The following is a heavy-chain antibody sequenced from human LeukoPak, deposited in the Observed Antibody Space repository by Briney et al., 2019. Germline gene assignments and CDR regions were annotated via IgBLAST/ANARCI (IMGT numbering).Heavy chain of an antibody. J-gene: IGHJ4*02. Sequence: SETLSLTCTVSGGSISSYYWSWIRQPAGKGLEWIGSIYYSGSTYYNPSLKSRVTISVDTSKNQFSLKLSSVTAADTAVYYCARMYYYDSSGYEASDDYWGQGTLVTVSS. V-gene: IGHV4-59*05. CDR3: ARMYYYDSSGYEASDDY. D-gene: IGHD3-22*01. CDR2: IYYSGST. CDR1: GGSISSYY.